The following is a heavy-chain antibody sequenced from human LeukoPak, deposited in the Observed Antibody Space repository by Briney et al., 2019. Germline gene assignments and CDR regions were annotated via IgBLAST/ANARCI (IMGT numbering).Heavy chain of an antibody. J-gene: IGHJ4*02. Sequence: PGGSLSLSCAASGFTFSSYWMSWVRQAPGKGLEWVANIKQGGSAKYYVDSVKGRFTISRDNAKNSLYLQMNSLRAEDTAVYYCARDSSSGYLKAWGQGTLVTVSS. D-gene: IGHD3-22*01. CDR3: ARDSSSGYLKA. CDR1: GFTFSSYW. CDR2: IKQGGSAK. V-gene: IGHV3-7*01.